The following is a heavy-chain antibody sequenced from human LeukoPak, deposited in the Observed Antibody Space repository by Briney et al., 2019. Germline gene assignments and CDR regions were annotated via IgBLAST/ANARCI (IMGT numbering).Heavy chain of an antibody. CDR3: ARYYIVATTYYFDY. Sequence: PAETLSLTCAVYGWSFSGYYWSWIRQPPGKGLEWIGEINHSGSTNYHPSLKSRVTISVDTYKNQFSLKLSSVTDADTAVYYCARYYIVATTYYFDYWGQGTLVTVSS. CDR1: GWSFSGYY. CDR2: INHSGST. V-gene: IGHV4-34*01. J-gene: IGHJ4*02. D-gene: IGHD5-12*01.